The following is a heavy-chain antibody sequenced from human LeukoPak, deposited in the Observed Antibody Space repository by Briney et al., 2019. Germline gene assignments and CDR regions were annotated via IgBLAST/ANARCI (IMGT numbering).Heavy chain of an antibody. D-gene: IGHD3-10*01. CDR1: GFTFSSYA. CDR2: ISYDGSNK. Sequence: GGSLRLSRAASGFTFSSYAMHWVRQAPGKGLEWVTLISYDGSNKYYADSVKGRFTISRDNSKNTLYLQMNSLRAEDTAVYYCATGEWGGSGSPPDYWGQGTLVTVSS. J-gene: IGHJ4*02. CDR3: ATGEWGGSGSPPDY. V-gene: IGHV3-30-3*01.